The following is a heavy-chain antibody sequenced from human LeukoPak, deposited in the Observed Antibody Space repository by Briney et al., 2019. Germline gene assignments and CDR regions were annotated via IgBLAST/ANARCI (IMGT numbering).Heavy chain of an antibody. CDR1: GFTFDDYG. CDR3: AKGSIYDSSGYYSHGAFDI. D-gene: IGHD3-22*01. J-gene: IGHJ3*02. Sequence: GGSLRLSCAASGFTFDDYGMSWVRQAPGKGLEWVSGINWNGGSTGYADSVKGRFTISRDNAKNSLYLQMNSLRAEDTAVYYCAKGSIYDSSGYYSHGAFDIWGQGTMVTVSS. CDR2: INWNGGST. V-gene: IGHV3-20*04.